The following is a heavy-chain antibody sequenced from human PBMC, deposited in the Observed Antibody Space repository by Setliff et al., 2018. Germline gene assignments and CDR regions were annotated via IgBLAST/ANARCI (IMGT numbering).Heavy chain of an antibody. D-gene: IGHD2-15*01. CDR2: ISGSAGSI. CDR3: ARSDGGSSGLDY. J-gene: IGHJ4*02. CDR1: GFTFSDYA. V-gene: IGHV3-23*01. Sequence: PGGSLRLSCAASGFTFSDYAMSWVRQAPGKGLEWVSTISGSAGSIHLADSVKGRFTISRDNSKNTLFLQMSSLRAADTAVYHCARSDGGSSGLDYWGQGTLVTVSS.